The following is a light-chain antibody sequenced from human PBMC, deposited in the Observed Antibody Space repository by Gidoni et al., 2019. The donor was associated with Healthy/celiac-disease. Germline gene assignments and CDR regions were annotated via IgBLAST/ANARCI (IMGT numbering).Light chain of an antibody. J-gene: IGKJ2*01. CDR3: QQYDNLPPYT. CDR2: DAS. Sequence: DLQMTQSPSSLSASVGDRVTITCQASQDISNYLNWYQQKPGKDPKLLIYDASNLETGVPSRFSGSGSGTDLTFTISSLQPEDIATYYCQQYDNLPPYTFGQGTKLEIK. CDR1: QDISNY. V-gene: IGKV1-33*01.